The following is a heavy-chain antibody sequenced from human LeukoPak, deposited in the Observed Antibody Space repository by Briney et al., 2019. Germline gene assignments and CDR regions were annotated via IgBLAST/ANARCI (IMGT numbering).Heavy chain of an antibody. D-gene: IGHD3-9*01. CDR2: IWYDGSNK. CDR1: GFTLSIYG. CDR3: TTDLLRYFDWFDY. V-gene: IGHV3-33*01. Sequence: GRSLSLSCAASGFTLSIYGMHWVRQAPGKGLEWVAVIWYDGSNKYYADSVKGRFTISRHNHKHTLYLQMNTLKTEDTAVYYCTTDLLRYFDWFDYWGQGTLVTVSS. J-gene: IGHJ4*02.